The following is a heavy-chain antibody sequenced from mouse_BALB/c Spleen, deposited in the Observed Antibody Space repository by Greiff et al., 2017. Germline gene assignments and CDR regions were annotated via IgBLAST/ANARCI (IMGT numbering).Heavy chain of an antibody. CDR3: ARGGYRFPFDY. CDR2: ISYSGST. Sequence: EVKLMESGPGLVKPSQSLSLTCTVTGYSITSDYAWNWIRQFPGNKLEWMGYISYSGSTSYNPSLKSRISITRDTSKNQFFLQLNSVTTEDTATYYCARGGYRFPFDYWGQGTTLTVSS. D-gene: IGHD2-14*01. CDR1: GYSITSDYA. V-gene: IGHV3-2*02. J-gene: IGHJ2*01.